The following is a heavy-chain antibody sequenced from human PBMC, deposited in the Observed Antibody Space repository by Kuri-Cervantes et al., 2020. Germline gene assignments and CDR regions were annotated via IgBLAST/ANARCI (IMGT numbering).Heavy chain of an antibody. CDR3: ARNRWGGYGSGFDH. D-gene: IGHD3-10*01. CDR1: GGSISSYY. J-gene: IGHJ4*02. CDR2: IYYSGST. Sequence: GSLRLSCTVSGGSISSYYWSWIRQPPGKGLEWIGYIYYSGSTNYNPSLRSRVTISVDTSKNQFSLKLASVTASDTAVYYCARNRWGGYGSGFDHWGQGALVTVSS. V-gene: IGHV4-59*01.